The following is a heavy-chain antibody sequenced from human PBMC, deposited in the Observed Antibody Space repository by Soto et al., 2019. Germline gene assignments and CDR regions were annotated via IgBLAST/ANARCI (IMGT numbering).Heavy chain of an antibody. Sequence: EVQLVESGGGLVKPGRSLRLSCTASGFTFGDYAMSWFRQAPGKGLEWVGFIRSKAYGGTTEYAASVKGRFTISRDDSKSIAYLQMNSLKTEDTAVYYCTRAVYDFWSGYSLQGAFDIWGQGTMVTVSS. D-gene: IGHD3-3*01. CDR2: IRSKAYGGTT. J-gene: IGHJ3*02. CDR1: GFTFGDYA. CDR3: TRAVYDFWSGYSLQGAFDI. V-gene: IGHV3-49*05.